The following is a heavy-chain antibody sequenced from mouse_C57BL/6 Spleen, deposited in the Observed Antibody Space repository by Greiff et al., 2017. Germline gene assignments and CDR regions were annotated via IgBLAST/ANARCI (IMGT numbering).Heavy chain of an antibody. D-gene: IGHD2-4*01. CDR2: IYPGNGDT. CDR3: SYDYDLCWSFDG. J-gene: IGHJ1*03. V-gene: IGHV1-82*01. CDR1: GYAFSSSW. Sequence: QVQLQQSGPELVKPGASVKISCKASGYAFSSSWMNWVKQRPGKGLEWIGRIYPGNGDTNYNGKFKGKATLTADKSSSTAYMQLSSLTSEDSAVYVCSYDYDLCWSFDGWGTGTTVTVSS.